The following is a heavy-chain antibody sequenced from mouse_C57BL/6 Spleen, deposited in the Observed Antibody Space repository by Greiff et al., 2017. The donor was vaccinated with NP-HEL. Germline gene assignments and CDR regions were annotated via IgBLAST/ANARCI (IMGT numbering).Heavy chain of an antibody. CDR1: GYTFTDYY. J-gene: IGHJ4*01. CDR3: ARRDYGDAMDY. CDR2: IHPGSGNT. D-gene: IGHD1-1*01. Sequence: QVQLQQSGPELVKPGASVKISCKASGYTFTDYYINWVKQRPGQGLEWIGWIHPGSGNTKYNEKFKGKATLTVDTSSSTAYMQLSSLTSEDSAVYFCARRDYGDAMDYWGQGTSVTVSS. V-gene: IGHV1-84*01.